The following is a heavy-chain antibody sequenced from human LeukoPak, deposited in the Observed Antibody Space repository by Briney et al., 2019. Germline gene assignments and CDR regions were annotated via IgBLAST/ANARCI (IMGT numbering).Heavy chain of an antibody. V-gene: IGHV3-23*01. J-gene: IGHJ4*02. Sequence: GGSLRLSCAASGFTFSSYAMSWVRQAPGKGLEWVSTISGSGDSTYYADSVKGRFTISRDNSKNTLYLQTNSLRADDTAVYYCAKKWSGYYPFDYWGQGTLVTVSS. D-gene: IGHD3-3*01. CDR3: AKKWSGYYPFDY. CDR2: ISGSGDST. CDR1: GFTFSSYA.